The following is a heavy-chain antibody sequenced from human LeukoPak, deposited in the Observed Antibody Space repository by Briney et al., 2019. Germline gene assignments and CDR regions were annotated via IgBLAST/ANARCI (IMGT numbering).Heavy chain of an antibody. J-gene: IGHJ3*02. CDR3: ARKGLSAVAGAFDI. CDR1: GDSITSYY. CDR2: IYTTGST. V-gene: IGHV4-4*07. Sequence: SETLSLTCTVSGDSITSYYWSWIRQPAWKGLEWIGRIYTTGSTNYNPSLKNRVTLSMDASKKQFSLKLTSVTAADTAVYYCARKGLSAVAGAFDIWGQGTMVTVSS. D-gene: IGHD6-19*01.